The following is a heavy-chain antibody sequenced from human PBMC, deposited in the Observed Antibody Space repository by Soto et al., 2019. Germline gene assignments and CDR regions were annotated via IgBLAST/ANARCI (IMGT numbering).Heavy chain of an antibody. V-gene: IGHV3-23*01. CDR3: ARKGALYYFDY. Sequence: GGSLRLSCAASGFTFDNYAMSWVRQAPGKGLEWVSTVSRSGDKTYYAESVKGRFTFSRDNSKNTLNLQMNSLRAEDTAVYYCARKGALYYFDYWGQGTLVTVSS. CDR2: VSRSGDKT. CDR1: GFTFDNYA. J-gene: IGHJ4*02.